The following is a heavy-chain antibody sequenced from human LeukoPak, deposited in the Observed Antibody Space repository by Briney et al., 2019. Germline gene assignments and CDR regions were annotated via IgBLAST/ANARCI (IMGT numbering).Heavy chain of an antibody. D-gene: IGHD2-21*02. CDR2: IYYSGTT. J-gene: IGHJ1*01. CDR3: ARGGKYCGGDCPPYDGLNKAEYFQH. V-gene: IGHV4-59*12. CDR1: GGSFSGYY. Sequence: SETLSLTCAVYGGSFSGYYWNWIRQPPGKGLEWIGYIYYSGTTNYNPSLKSRVTISVDTSKNQFSLKLSSVTAADTAVYYCARGGKYCGGDCPPYDGLNKAEYFQHWGQGTLVTVSS.